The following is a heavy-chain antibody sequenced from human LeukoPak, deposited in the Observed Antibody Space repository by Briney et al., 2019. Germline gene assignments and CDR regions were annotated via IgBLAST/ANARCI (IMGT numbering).Heavy chain of an antibody. CDR1: GFTFRSYD. V-gene: IGHV3-13*01. Sequence: PGGSLRLSCAASGFTFRSYDMHWVRQVTGKGLEWVSAIGTAADTYSPGSVRGRFTISRENAKNSLYLQMNSLRAGDTAVYYCAREASDYGELNWFDPWGQGTLVTVSS. CDR2: IGTAADT. D-gene: IGHD4-17*01. CDR3: AREASDYGELNWFDP. J-gene: IGHJ5*02.